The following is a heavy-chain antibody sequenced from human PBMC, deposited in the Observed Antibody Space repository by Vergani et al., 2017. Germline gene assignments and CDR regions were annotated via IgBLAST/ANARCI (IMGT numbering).Heavy chain of an antibody. CDR1: GFTFSSNY. D-gene: IGHD5-12*01. CDR2: IYSGGST. Sequence: EVQLVESGGGLVQPGGSLRLSCAASGFTFSSNYMSWVRQAPGKGLEWVSVIYSGGSTYYADSVKGRFTISRHNSKNTLYLQMNSLRAEDTAVYYCARDRVDIVXTTTYYYYYYGMDVWSQGTTVTVSS. CDR3: ARDRVDIVXTTTYYYYYYGMDV. V-gene: IGHV3-53*04. J-gene: IGHJ6*02.